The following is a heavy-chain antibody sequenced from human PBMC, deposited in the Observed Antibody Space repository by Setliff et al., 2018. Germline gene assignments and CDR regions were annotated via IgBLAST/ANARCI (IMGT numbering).Heavy chain of an antibody. D-gene: IGHD3-22*01. Sequence: PSETLSLTCTVSGGSINSGSYYWSWIRQPAGKGLEWIGRIYSRGSTNYNPSLKSRVTVSLDASKNQLSLKLSSVTAADTAVYYCAGDHYDYYDSRQAFDIWAKGQWSPSPQ. J-gene: IGHJ3*02. CDR3: AGDHYDYYDSRQAFDI. CDR2: IYSRGST. V-gene: IGHV4-61*02. CDR1: GGSINSGSYY.